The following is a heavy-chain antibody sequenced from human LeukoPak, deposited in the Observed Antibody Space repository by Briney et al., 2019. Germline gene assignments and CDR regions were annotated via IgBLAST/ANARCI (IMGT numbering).Heavy chain of an antibody. J-gene: IGHJ4*02. CDR2: IYTSGST. CDR3: AREAYCGGDCYSGFDY. Sequence: SETLSLTCAVSGGSISSYYWSWIRQPAGKGLEWIGRIYTSGSTDYNPSLERRVTISVDTSKNRFSLKLSSVTAADTAVYYCAREAYCGGDCYSGFDYWGQGTLVTVSS. CDR1: GGSISSYY. V-gene: IGHV4-4*07. D-gene: IGHD2-21*02.